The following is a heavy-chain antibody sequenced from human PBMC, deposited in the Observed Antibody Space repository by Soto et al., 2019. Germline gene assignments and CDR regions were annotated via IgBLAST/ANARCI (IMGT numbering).Heavy chain of an antibody. CDR1: GYSFTDYH. J-gene: IGHJ6*02. CDR3: ARGDSSDCSNGVCSFFYNHDMDV. D-gene: IGHD2-8*01. V-gene: IGHV1-2*04. CDR2: INPKSGGT. Sequence: ASVKVSCKASGYSFTDYHIHWVRQAPGQGLEWLGRINPKSGGTSTAQKFQGWVTMTTDTSISTASMELTRLTSDDTAIYYCARGDSSDCSNGVCSFFYNHDMDVWG.